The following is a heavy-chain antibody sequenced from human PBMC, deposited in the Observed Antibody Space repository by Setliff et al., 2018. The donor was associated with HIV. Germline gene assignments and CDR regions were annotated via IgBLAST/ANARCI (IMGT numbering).Heavy chain of an antibody. CDR1: GVSINRTDHY. CDR3: ARVPVAGANWFDP. D-gene: IGHD2-21*01. Sequence: TSETLSLTCSVSGVSINRTDHYWGWIRQSPGKRLEWIGSVSQSGSTYYNPSLKSRITISVDRSKNLLSLKLISVTAADQGVYYCARVPVAGANWFDPWGLGTLVTVSS. J-gene: IGHJ5*02. V-gene: IGHV4-39*01. CDR2: VSQSGST.